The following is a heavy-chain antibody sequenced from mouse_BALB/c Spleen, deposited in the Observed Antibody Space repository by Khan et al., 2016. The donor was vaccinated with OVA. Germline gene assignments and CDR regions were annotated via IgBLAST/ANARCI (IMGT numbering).Heavy chain of an antibody. Sequence: EVELVESGGGLVKPGGSLKLSCAASGFTFSDYYMYWVRQTPEKRLEWVATISDGGSYTYYPDSVKGRFTISRADAKNNLYLQMSSLKSEDTAMYYCVRGYYGNPFAYWGQGTLVTVSA. CDR2: ISDGGSYT. D-gene: IGHD2-1*01. CDR3: VRGYYGNPFAY. CDR1: GFTFSDYY. J-gene: IGHJ3*01. V-gene: IGHV5-4*02.